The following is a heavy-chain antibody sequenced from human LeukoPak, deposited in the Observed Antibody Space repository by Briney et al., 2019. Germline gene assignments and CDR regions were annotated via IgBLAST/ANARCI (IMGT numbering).Heavy chain of an antibody. D-gene: IGHD4-11*01. J-gene: IGHJ4*02. CDR1: GFTFISFA. Sequence: GGSLRLSCTVSGFTFISFAMSWVRQAPGKGLEWVSSINSQGKSMYYADSVKGRFTISRDSARNSVYLQTDNLRVEDTAVYYCARGRNAVGPYYFDKWGQGTLVTVSS. CDR2: INSQGKSM. V-gene: IGHV3-21*01. CDR3: ARGRNAVGPYYFDK.